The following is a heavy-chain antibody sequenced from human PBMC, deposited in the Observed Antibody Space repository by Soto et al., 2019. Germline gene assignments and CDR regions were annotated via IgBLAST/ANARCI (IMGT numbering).Heavy chain of an antibody. CDR3: AKGSSGWYSPIYWYFDL. D-gene: IGHD6-19*01. CDR1: GFTFNSFA. Sequence: GSLRLSCAASGFTFNSFAMSWVRQAPGRGLEWVSSISAGGTSTYYAGSVKGRFTISRDNSRNTVLLQMNSLRAEDSALYYCAKGSSGWYSPIYWYFDLWGRGTQVTVSS. V-gene: IGHV3-23*01. J-gene: IGHJ2*01. CDR2: ISAGGTST.